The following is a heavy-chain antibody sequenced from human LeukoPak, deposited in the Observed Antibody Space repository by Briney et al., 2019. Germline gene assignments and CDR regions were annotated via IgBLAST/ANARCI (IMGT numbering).Heavy chain of an antibody. CDR2: IYSGGST. CDR1: GFTFSSYS. J-gene: IGHJ6*04. V-gene: IGHV3-53*01. CDR3: ATSYYDYGDYYYYGMDV. D-gene: IGHD4-17*01. Sequence: PGGSLRLSCAASGFTFSSYSMSWVRQAPGKGLEWVSVIYSGGSTYYADSVKGRFTISRDNSKNTLYLQMNSLRAEDTAVYYCATSYYDYGDYYYYGMDVWGKGTTVTVSS.